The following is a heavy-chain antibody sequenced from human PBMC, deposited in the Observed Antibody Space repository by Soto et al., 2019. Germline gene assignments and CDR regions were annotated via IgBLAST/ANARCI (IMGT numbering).Heavy chain of an antibody. CDR2: IYSGGST. CDR1: GFTVSSNY. Sequence: EVQLVESGGGLVQPGGSLRLSCAASGFTVSSNYMSWVRQAPGKGLEWVSVIYSGGSTYYADSVKGRFTISRHNSKNTLYLQMNSLRAEDTAVYYCARAGYDGSGSYYMTDAFDICGHGTMVTVSS. V-gene: IGHV3-53*04. J-gene: IGHJ3*02. CDR3: ARAGYDGSGSYYMTDAFDI. D-gene: IGHD3-10*01.